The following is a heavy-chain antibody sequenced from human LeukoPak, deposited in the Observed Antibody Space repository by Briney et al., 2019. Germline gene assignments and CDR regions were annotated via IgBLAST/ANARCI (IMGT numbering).Heavy chain of an antibody. Sequence: SETLSLTCTVSGGSMSSYRWSWIRQPPGKGLEWIGYIYNSGSTNYNPSLKSRVTISLDTSKNRFSLKLNSVTAADTAVYYCARDKKDYYDSSGYYYFAFDIWGQGTMVNVSS. CDR2: IYNSGST. V-gene: IGHV4-59*01. D-gene: IGHD3-22*01. J-gene: IGHJ3*02. CDR1: GGSMSSYR. CDR3: ARDKKDYYDSSGYYYFAFDI.